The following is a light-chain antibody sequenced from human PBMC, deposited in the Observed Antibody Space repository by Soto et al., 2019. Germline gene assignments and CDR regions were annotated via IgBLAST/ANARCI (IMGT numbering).Light chain of an antibody. CDR1: SSNIGSNT. J-gene: IGLJ1*01. Sequence: QSVLTQPPSASGTPGQRVTISCSGSSSNIGSNTVNWYQQLPGTAPKLLIYSNNQRPSGVPDRFSASKSGTSASLAISGLQSEDEADYYCAAWDDSLNGYVFGTGTKATVL. V-gene: IGLV1-44*01. CDR2: SNN. CDR3: AAWDDSLNGYV.